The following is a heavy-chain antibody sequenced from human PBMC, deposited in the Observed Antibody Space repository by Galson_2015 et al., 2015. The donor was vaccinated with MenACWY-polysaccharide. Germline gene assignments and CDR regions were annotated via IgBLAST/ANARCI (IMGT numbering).Heavy chain of an antibody. J-gene: IGHJ4*02. Sequence: ETLSLTCTVPGDSLSSYYWSWIRQPPGKGLEWIGYIYYTETTNYNPSLKSRVTISVDTSKNQFSLKLNSVTAADTAVYYCARTHSSGWYAVDYWGQGTLVTVSS. CDR3: ARTHSSGWYAVDY. V-gene: IGHV4-59*01. CDR2: IYYTETT. D-gene: IGHD6-19*01. CDR1: GDSLSSYY.